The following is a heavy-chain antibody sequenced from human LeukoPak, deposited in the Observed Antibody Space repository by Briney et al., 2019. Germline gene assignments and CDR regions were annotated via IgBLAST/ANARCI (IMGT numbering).Heavy chain of an antibody. V-gene: IGHV4-34*01. CDR2: INHSGST. Sequence: SETLSLTCAVYGGPFSGYYWSWIRQPPGKGLEWIGEINHSGSTNYNPSLKSRVTISVDTSKNQFSLKLSSVTAADTAVYYCARSGRGWGQGTLVTVSS. CDR3: ARSGRG. J-gene: IGHJ4*02. D-gene: IGHD3-10*01. CDR1: GGPFSGYY.